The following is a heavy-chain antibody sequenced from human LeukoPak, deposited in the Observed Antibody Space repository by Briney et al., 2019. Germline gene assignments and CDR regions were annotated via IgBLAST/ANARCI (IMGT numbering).Heavy chain of an antibody. Sequence: ASVKISCKTSGYTFTRNDINWVRQATGQGLEWMGWMNPNSGNSGYAQKFQGRVTITRDNSISTAYMELNSLTSEDTAVYYCARAISDSTGYYAYYFDSWGQGTLVTVSS. D-gene: IGHD3-22*01. J-gene: IGHJ4*02. CDR3: ARAISDSTGYYAYYFDS. CDR1: GYTFTRND. V-gene: IGHV1-8*03. CDR2: MNPNSGNS.